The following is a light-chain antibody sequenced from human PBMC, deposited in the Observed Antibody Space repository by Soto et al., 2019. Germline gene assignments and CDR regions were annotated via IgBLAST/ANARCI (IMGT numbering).Light chain of an antibody. J-gene: IGLJ1*01. CDR3: AAWDDTVRSYV. V-gene: IGLV1-47*01. CDR2: RND. CDR1: ISNIGNNY. Sequence: QSVLTQPSSVSGTPGQGVTISCSGSISNIGNNYVYWFQQLPGTAPKVLTNRNDQRPSGVPDRFSGSKSGTSASLAISGLXXXXEXXYYCAAWDDTVRSYVFGTGTKLTV.